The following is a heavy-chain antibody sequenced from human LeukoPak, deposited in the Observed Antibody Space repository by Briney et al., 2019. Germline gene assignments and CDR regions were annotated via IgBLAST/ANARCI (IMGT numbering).Heavy chain of an antibody. Sequence: GGSLRLSCAASGFTFSRYAMHWVRQAPGKGLEWVANLKQDGSETDSVDSLKGRFTISRDNAKNLVCLQMNSLRAEDAAVYYCARIGYSSSSFDYWGQGILVTVSS. CDR1: GFTFSRYA. V-gene: IGHV3-7*01. D-gene: IGHD6-6*01. J-gene: IGHJ4*02. CDR2: LKQDGSET. CDR3: ARIGYSSSSFDY.